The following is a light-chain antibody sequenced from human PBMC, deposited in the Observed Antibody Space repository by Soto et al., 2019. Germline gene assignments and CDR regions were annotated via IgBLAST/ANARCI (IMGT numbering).Light chain of an antibody. CDR2: STS. Sequence: DIQMTQSPSSLSASVGDRVNITCRASQSIDTYLKWYQQRPGQAPSLLIYSTSTLQSGVPSRFRGSGSGTDFTLTISSLQPEDFATYYCQQTLSFPPTFGQGTKV. V-gene: IGKV1-39*01. J-gene: IGKJ1*01. CDR1: QSIDTY. CDR3: QQTLSFPPT.